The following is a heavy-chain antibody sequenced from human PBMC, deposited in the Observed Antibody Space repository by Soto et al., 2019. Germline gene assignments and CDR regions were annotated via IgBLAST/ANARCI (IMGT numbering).Heavy chain of an antibody. Sequence: SETLSLTCAVSGYSISSGYYWGWIRQPPGKGLEWIGSIYHSGSTYYNPSLKSRVTISVDTSKNQFSLKLGSVTAADTAVYYCARANYDSSGYYENWGQGTLVTVSS. CDR1: GYSISSGYY. D-gene: IGHD3-22*01. CDR3: ARANYDSSGYYEN. V-gene: IGHV4-38-2*01. J-gene: IGHJ4*02. CDR2: IYHSGST.